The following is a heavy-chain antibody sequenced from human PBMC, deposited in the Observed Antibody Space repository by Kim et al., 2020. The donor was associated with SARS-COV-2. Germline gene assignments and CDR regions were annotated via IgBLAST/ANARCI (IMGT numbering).Heavy chain of an antibody. D-gene: IGHD3-10*01. J-gene: IGHJ6*02. Sequence: SVKVSCKASGGTFSSYAISWVRQAPGQGLEWMGGIIPIFGTANYAQKFQGRVTITADESTSTAYMELSSLRSEDTAVYYCARDKRITMVRGVIYYYYGMDVWGQGTTVTVSS. CDR1: GGTFSSYA. CDR2: IIPIFGTA. V-gene: IGHV1-69*13. CDR3: ARDKRITMVRGVIYYYYGMDV.